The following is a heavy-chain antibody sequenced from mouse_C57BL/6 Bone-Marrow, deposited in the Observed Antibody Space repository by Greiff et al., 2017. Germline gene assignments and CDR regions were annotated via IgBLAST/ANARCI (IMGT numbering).Heavy chain of an antibody. CDR2: IYPRRGNT. J-gene: IGHJ3*01. Sequence: QVQLQQSGAGLARPGASVKLSCQASGYTFTSYGIRWVQQRTGPGLEWIGEIYPRRGNTYYNEKFKGKATLTADKSSSTAYMELRSLRSEDSAVYFCARGTRSAWFAYGGQGTRVTVSA. V-gene: IGHV1-81*01. D-gene: IGHD2-13*01. CDR1: GYTFTSYG. CDR3: ARGTRSAWFAY.